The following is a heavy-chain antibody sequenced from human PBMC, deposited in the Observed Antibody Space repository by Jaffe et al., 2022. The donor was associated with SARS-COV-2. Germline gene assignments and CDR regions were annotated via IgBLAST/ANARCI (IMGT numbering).Heavy chain of an antibody. CDR1: GYTFSRYD. D-gene: IGHD1-26*01. Sequence: QVQLVQSGAEVKKPGDSVKVSCKTSGYTFSRYDISWVRQAPGQGLEWMALVSFHDGRTNYAQKFQGRVSMTTDTSTSTVYMELTSLTSDDTAVYYCARTQVIVGAYPYYMDVWGKGTSVTVSS. CDR2: VSFHDGRT. CDR3: ARTQVIVGAYPYYMDV. J-gene: IGHJ6*03. V-gene: IGHV1-18*01.